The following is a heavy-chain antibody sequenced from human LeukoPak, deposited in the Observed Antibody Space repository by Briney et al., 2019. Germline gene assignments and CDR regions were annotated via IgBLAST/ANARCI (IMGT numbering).Heavy chain of an antibody. D-gene: IGHD2-15*01. Sequence: ALVKVSCKASGYTFTGYYMHWVRQAPGQGLEWMGWINPNSGGTNYAQKFQGRVTMTRDTSISTAYMELSSLRSDDTAVYYCARRGSHCSGSSCYGTFDYWGQGTLVTVSP. J-gene: IGHJ4*02. CDR1: GYTFTGYY. CDR2: INPNSGGT. V-gene: IGHV1-2*02. CDR3: ARRGSHCSGSSCYGTFDY.